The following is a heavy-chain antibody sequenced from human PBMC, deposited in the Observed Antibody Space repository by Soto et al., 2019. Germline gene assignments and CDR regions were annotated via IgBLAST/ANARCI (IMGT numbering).Heavy chain of an antibody. CDR2: INPNTGGT. CDR1: GYTFTGYY. D-gene: IGHD3-22*01. J-gene: IGHJ4*02. V-gene: IGHV1-2*04. Sequence: ASVKVSCKASGYTFTGYYMHWVRQAPGQGPEWMGWINPNTGGTNYIQKFQDWVTMTRDTSINTAYLELSSLRSKDTAVYYCARAYDSSGSGLLYWGQGTPVTVSS. CDR3: ARAYDSSGSGLLY.